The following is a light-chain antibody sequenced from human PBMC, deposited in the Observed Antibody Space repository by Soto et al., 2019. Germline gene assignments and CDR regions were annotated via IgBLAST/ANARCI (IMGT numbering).Light chain of an antibody. CDR3: QQCSNWPPIT. CDR1: QSVSSN. V-gene: IGKV3-15*01. CDR2: GAS. J-gene: IGKJ5*01. Sequence: EIVMTQSQATLSVSPGERATLSCRASQSVSSNLAWYQQKPGQAPRLLIYGASTRATGIPVRFSGSGSGTEFTLTISSLQSEDFAVYYCQQCSNWPPITFGQGTRLEMK.